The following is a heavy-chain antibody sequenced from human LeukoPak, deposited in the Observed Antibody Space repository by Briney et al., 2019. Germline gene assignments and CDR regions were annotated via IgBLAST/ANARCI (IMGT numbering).Heavy chain of an antibody. CDR3: ARDQTNYYDGRAEYFQH. V-gene: IGHV3-21*01. D-gene: IGHD3-22*01. CDR1: GFTFSSYN. CDR2: ISGTSSHI. Sequence: PGGSLRLSCAASGFTFSSYNMNWVRQAPGRGLQWVSFISGTSSHIFYADSLKGRFTISRDNAKNSLYLQMNSLRAEDTAVYYCARDQTNYYDGRAEYFQHWGQGTLVTVSS. J-gene: IGHJ1*01.